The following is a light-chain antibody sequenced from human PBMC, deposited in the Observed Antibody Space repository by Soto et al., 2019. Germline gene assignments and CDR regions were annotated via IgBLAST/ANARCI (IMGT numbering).Light chain of an antibody. J-gene: IGLJ2*01. CDR1: SANIGAGYD. CDR3: QSYDSSLSGSV. V-gene: IGLV1-40*01. CDR2: GNS. Sequence: QSVLTQPPSVSGAPGQRVTISCTGSSANIGAGYDVHWYQQLPGTAPKLLIYGNSNRPSGVPDRFSGSKSGTSASLAITGLQAEDEADYYCQSYDSSLSGSVLGGGTKLTVL.